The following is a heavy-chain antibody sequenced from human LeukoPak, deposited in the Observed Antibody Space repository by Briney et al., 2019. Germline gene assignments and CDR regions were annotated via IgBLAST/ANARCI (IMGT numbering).Heavy chain of an antibody. Sequence: PGGSLRLSCAASGFTFSSYWMHWVRQAPGKGRVWVSRINSDGSSTSYADSVKGRFTISRDNAKNTLYLQMNSQRAEDTAVYYCAGVAWGSAADAFDIWGQGTMVTVSS. CDR3: AGVAWGSAADAFDI. CDR2: INSDGSST. CDR1: GFTFSSYW. J-gene: IGHJ3*02. D-gene: IGHD3-16*01. V-gene: IGHV3-74*01.